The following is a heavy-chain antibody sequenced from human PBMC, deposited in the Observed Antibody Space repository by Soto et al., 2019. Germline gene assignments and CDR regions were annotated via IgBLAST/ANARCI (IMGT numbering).Heavy chain of an antibody. D-gene: IGHD2-15*01. J-gene: IGHJ4*02. CDR2: IGGGGTLT. CDR3: AKYPVVAVTAGQRYFDF. Sequence: WDHQKTRKGLEWVSPIGGGGTLTYYSECREGRFSVSRDNSKNTLFLQLNSLRAEDTDIYYCAKYPVVAVTAGQRYFDFWVQGT. V-gene: IGHV3-23*01.